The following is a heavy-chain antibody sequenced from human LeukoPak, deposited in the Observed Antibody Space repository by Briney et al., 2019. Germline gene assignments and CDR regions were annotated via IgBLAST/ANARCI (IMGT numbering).Heavy chain of an antibody. CDR1: GFSISNYW. CDR2: IKQDGSEK. V-gene: IGHV3-7*01. CDR3: ARRYNWNYVDY. Sequence: GGSLRLSCAASGFSISNYWMNWVRQAPGKGLEWVANIKQDGSEKNYVDSVKGRFTISRDNAKNSLILQMNSLRDEDTAVYYCARRYNWNYVDYWGQGTLVTVSS. J-gene: IGHJ4*02. D-gene: IGHD1-20*01.